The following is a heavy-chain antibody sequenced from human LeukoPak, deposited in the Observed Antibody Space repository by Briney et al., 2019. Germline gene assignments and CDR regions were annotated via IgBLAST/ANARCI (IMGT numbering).Heavy chain of an antibody. CDR3: ASRVKDGVDY. D-gene: IGHD5-24*01. J-gene: IGHJ4*02. CDR2: IYYSGST. V-gene: IGHV4-31*03. Sequence: SETLSLTCIVSGGSISSGGYYWSWIRQHPGKGLEWIGYIYYSGSTYYNPSLKSRVTISVDTSKNQFSLKLSSVTAADTAVYYCASRVKDGVDYWGQGTLVTVSS. CDR1: GGSISSGGYY.